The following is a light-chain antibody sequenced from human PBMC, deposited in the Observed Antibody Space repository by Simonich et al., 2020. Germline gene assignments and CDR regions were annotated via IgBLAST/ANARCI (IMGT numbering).Light chain of an antibody. CDR2: AAS. V-gene: IGKV1-39*01. CDR3: QQSYSTPYT. J-gene: IGKJ2*01. CDR1: PSISSY. Sequence: DIQMTQAQSSLSASVGDRVTITRRASPSISSYLTWYQQKPGKAPKLLIYAASSLQSGFPSRFSGSGSGTDFTLTISSLQPEDFAAYYCQQSYSTPYTFGQGTKLEIK.